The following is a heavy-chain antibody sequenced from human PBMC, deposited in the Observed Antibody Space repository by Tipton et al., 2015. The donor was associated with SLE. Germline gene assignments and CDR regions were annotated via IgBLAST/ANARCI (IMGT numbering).Heavy chain of an antibody. Sequence: SLRLSCAASGFTFSSYSMNWVRQAPGKGLEWVSYISSSGSTIYYADSVKGRFTISRDNAKNSLYLQMNSLRAEDTAVYYCAREPPHYGGNRDAFDIWGQGTMVTVSS. CDR3: AREPPHYGGNRDAFDI. J-gene: IGHJ3*02. V-gene: IGHV3-48*04. CDR1: GFTFSSYS. D-gene: IGHD4-23*01. CDR2: ISSSGSTI.